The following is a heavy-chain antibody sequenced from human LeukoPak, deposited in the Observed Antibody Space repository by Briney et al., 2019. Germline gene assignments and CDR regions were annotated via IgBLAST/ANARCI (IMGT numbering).Heavy chain of an antibody. CDR2: FYSKDGDK. D-gene: IGHD2-15*01. J-gene: IGHJ6*03. Sequence: ASVKVSCKVSGCRLGELSIHWVRQAPGKGLEWMGGFYSKDGDKFYAHRFQGRDTVTADTATATAYMEMRSLGSEVTAVYHCATGGYCSGGWCHTDLYLFYYMDVWGKGTSVTVSS. CDR3: ATGGYCSGGWCHTDLYLFYYMDV. V-gene: IGHV1-24*01. CDR1: GCRLGELS.